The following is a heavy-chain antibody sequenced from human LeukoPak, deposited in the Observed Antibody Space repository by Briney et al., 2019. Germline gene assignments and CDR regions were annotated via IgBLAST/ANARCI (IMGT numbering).Heavy chain of an antibody. CDR1: GYSFTSYW. CDR2: IYPGDSDT. CDR3: ARRIAVAGHIFDY. V-gene: IGHV5-51*01. Sequence: GESLKISCKGSGYSFTSYWLGWVRQMPGKGLEWMGIIYPGDSDTRYSPSFQGQVTISADKSISTAYLQWSSLKASDTAMYYCARRIAVAGHIFDYWGQGTLVTVSS. J-gene: IGHJ4*02. D-gene: IGHD6-19*01.